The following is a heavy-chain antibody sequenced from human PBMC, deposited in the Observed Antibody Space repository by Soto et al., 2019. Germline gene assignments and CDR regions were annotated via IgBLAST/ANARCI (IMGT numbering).Heavy chain of an antibody. V-gene: IGHV1-18*01. CDR3: ARGRYGDY. Sequence: QVHLVQSGAEVKKPGASVKDSCKGSGYDFTTYGITWVRQATGQGLEWKGWISAHNGNTNYAQKLQGRVTVTRDTSTSTAYMGLRSLRSDVTAGYYCARGRYGDYWGQGALVTVSS. D-gene: IGHD1-1*01. CDR2: ISAHNGNT. CDR1: GYDFTTYG. J-gene: IGHJ4*02.